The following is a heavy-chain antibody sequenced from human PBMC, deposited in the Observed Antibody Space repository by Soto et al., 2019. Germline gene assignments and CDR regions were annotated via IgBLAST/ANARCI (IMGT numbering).Heavy chain of an antibody. J-gene: IGHJ4*02. Sequence: GGSLRLSCAAPGFTFSSYSMSWVRQAPGKGLEWVSGFRSGGDDGTTYYADSVKGRFTISRDNSKNTLFLQMDSLRAEDTAIYYCAKKVNSGPGSKYFDYWGQRTLVTVSS. CDR3: AKKVNSGPGSKYFDY. D-gene: IGHD3-10*01. CDR2: FRSGGDDGTT. V-gene: IGHV3-23*01. CDR1: GFTFSSYS.